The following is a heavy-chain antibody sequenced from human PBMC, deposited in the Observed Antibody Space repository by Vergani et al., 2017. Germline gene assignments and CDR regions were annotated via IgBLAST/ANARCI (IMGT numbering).Heavy chain of an antibody. CDR3: ATLPLQTQQQVTS. Sequence: EVQLVESGGGLVKPGGSLRLSCAASGFTFSSYSMNWVRQAPGKGLEWVSSISSSSSYIYYADSVKGRFTISRDNAKNSLYLQMNSLRAEDTAVYYCATLPLQTQQQVTSWGQGTLVTVSS. CDR2: ISSSSSYI. V-gene: IGHV3-21*01. D-gene: IGHD6-13*01. J-gene: IGHJ5*02. CDR1: GFTFSSYS.